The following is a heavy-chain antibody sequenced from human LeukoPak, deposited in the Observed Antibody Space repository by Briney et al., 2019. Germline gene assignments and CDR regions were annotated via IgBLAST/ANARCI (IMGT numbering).Heavy chain of an antibody. J-gene: IGHJ4*02. CDR3: ARHVGIVGATNFDY. CDR1: GGSISSSSYY. V-gene: IGHV4-39*01. CDR2: IYYSGST. D-gene: IGHD1-26*01. Sequence: PSETLSLTCTVSGGSISSSSYYWGWIRQPPGKGLEWIGSIYYSGSTYYNPSLKSRVTISVDTSKNQFSLKLSSVTAADTAVYYCARHVGIVGATNFDYWGQGTLVTVSS.